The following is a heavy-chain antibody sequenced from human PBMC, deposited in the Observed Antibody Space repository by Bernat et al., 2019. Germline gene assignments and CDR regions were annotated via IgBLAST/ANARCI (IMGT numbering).Heavy chain of an antibody. CDR2: ISAGGSST. J-gene: IGHJ4*02. CDR1: GFTFSSYA. V-gene: IGHV3-23*01. D-gene: IGHD3-22*01. CDR3: TKDRGTSSGSSDY. Sequence: EVQLLESGGGFVQPGGSLRLSCTASGFTFSSYAMSWVRQAPGKGLEWFSIISAGGSSTFYSDSVKGRFTISRDNSKNTLYLQMNSLRAGDTAVHYCTKDRGTSSGSSDYWGQGSLVTVSS.